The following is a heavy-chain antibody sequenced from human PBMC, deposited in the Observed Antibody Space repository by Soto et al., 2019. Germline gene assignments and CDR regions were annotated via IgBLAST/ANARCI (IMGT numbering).Heavy chain of an antibody. V-gene: IGHV4-61*01. CDR3: ARGSGSYYAY. D-gene: IGHD1-26*01. CDR2: ISYSGST. J-gene: IGHJ4*02. Sequence: QVQLQESGPGLMKPSETLSLTCTVSGASVSSGNYYWSWIRQPPGKGLECIGYISYSGSTNYNPSLKSRVTISIDTYKNQFSLKLSSVTAADTAVYYCARGSGSYYAYWGQGTLVTVSS. CDR1: GASVSSGNYY.